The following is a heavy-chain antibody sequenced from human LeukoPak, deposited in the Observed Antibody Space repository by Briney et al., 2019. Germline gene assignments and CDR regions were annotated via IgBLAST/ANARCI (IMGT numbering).Heavy chain of an antibody. CDR3: ARDQEGYYDSSGLYYFDY. D-gene: IGHD3-22*01. CDR1: GFTFNRNA. V-gene: IGHV3-23*01. J-gene: IGHJ4*02. Sequence: GGSLRLSCAASGFTFNRNAMSWFRQAPGKGLEWVSAISGSGGSTYYGDSVKGRFTISRDNSKNTLYLQMNSLRAEDTAVYYCARDQEGYYDSSGLYYFDYWGQGTLVTVSS. CDR2: ISGSGGST.